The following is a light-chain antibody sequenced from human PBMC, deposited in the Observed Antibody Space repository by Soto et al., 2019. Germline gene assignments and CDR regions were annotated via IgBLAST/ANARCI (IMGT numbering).Light chain of an antibody. CDR3: QQYNSYSPT. CDR1: QSVSTW. CDR2: DAS. Sequence: DIQMTQSPSTLSASVGDRVTITSRDSQSVSTWLAWYQQKRGKPPKIXIYDASSLQSGVPSKFSGSGSGTDFTLTISSLHPDDFETDYCQQYNSYSPTFGQGTKVDIK. J-gene: IGKJ1*01. V-gene: IGKV1-5*01.